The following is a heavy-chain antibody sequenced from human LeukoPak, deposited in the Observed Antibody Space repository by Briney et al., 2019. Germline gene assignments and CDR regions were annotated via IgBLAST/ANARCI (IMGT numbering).Heavy chain of an antibody. CDR1: GGSVDSYY. CDR3: ASDSSGYNDWYFDI. CDR2: IYYSGST. Sequence: SETLFLTCTVSGGSVDSYYWSWIRQPPGKGLEWIGYIYYSGSTNYNPSLRSRVTISVDTSKNQFSLTLSSVTAADTAVYYCASDSSGYNDWYFDIWGRGTLVTVPS. J-gene: IGHJ2*01. D-gene: IGHD3-22*01. V-gene: IGHV4-59*08.